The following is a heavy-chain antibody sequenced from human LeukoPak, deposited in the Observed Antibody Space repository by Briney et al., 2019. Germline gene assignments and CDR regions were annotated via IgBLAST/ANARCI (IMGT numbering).Heavy chain of an antibody. V-gene: IGHV3-7*01. J-gene: IGHJ4*02. D-gene: IGHD1-26*01. CDR1: RFTFSNYW. CDR3: ARQRGSYSFDY. CDR2: IKQDGSEK. Sequence: PGGSLRLSCAASRFTFSNYWMSWVRQARGKGLEWVANIKQDGSEKYYVDSVKGRFTMSRDNAKNSLYLQMNSLRAEDTAVYYCARQRGSYSFDYWGQGTLVTVSS.